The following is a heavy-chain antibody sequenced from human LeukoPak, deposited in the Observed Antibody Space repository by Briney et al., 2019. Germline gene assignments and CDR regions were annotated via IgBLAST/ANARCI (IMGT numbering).Heavy chain of an antibody. CDR1: GLIFSRSS. J-gene: IGHJ4*02. D-gene: IGHD6-19*01. Sequence: GSLRLSCAASGLIFSRSSMNWVRQAPGKGLEWVSCISSSGGSTFYADSVKGRFTISRDNSKNSLYLQMNSLRAEDTAMYFCARVEVGYASGRYEGYYWGQGALVTVSS. CDR3: ARVEVGYASGRYEGYY. CDR2: ISSSGGST. V-gene: IGHV3-21*01.